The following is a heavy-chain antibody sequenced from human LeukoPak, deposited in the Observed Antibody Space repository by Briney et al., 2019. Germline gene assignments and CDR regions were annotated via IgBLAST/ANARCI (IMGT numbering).Heavy chain of an antibody. Sequence: GASVKVSCKASGYNFISYGFSWVRQAPGQGLEWMGWVSAYNGNTKYAQKFQDRVTMTTNTSTSTAYMELRSLRPDDTAVYYCAGEGGVWGVTVAGFDPWGQGTLVSVSS. CDR1: GYNFISYG. V-gene: IGHV1-18*01. CDR2: VSAYNGNT. J-gene: IGHJ5*02. CDR3: AGEGGVWGVTVAGFDP. D-gene: IGHD3-10*01.